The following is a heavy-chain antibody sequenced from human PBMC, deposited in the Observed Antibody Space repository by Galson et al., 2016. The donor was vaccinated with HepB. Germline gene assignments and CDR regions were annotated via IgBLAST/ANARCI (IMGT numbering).Heavy chain of an antibody. J-gene: IGHJ3*01. Sequence: SVKVSCKASGCTFSSHTISWVRQAPGQGLEWMGGIIPYTVTTKYAQKFQGRVTITADESTTTAYMELSSLRSEDTAVYYCARVGGYVRGGDRSPRAVGFWGEGTMLSVSS. V-gene: IGHV1-69*13. CDR2: IIPYTVTT. CDR3: ARVGGYVRGGDRSPRAVGF. CDR1: GCTFSSHT. D-gene: IGHD3-16*02.